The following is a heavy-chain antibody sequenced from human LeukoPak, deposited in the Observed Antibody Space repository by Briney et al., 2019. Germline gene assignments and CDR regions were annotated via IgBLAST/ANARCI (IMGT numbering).Heavy chain of an antibody. CDR3: ARGGDFWSDYQNWFDP. D-gene: IGHD3-3*01. Sequence: SETLPLTCTVSGGSISSYYWSWIRQPPGKGLEWIGYIYYSGSTNCNPSLKSRVTISVDTSKNQFSLKLSSVTAADTAVYYCARGGDFWSDYQNWFDPWGQGTLVTVSS. V-gene: IGHV4-59*01. J-gene: IGHJ5*02. CDR2: IYYSGST. CDR1: GGSISSYY.